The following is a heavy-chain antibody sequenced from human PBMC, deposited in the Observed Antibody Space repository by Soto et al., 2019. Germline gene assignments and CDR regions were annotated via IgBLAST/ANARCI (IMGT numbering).Heavy chain of an antibody. V-gene: IGHV1-69*12. CDR1: GGTFSSYA. D-gene: IGHD1-1*01. Sequence: QVQLVQSGAEVKKPGSSVKVSCNASGGTFSSYAISWVRQAPGQGLEWMGGIIPIFGTANYAQKFQGRVTITAAASTSTAYMELSSLRSEDTAVYYCASPTKPLYYYYGMDVWGQGTTVTVSS. CDR2: IIPIFGTA. CDR3: ASPTKPLYYYYGMDV. J-gene: IGHJ6*02.